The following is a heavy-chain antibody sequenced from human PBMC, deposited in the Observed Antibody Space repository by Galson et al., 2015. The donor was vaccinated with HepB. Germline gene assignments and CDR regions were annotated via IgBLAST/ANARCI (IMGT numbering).Heavy chain of an antibody. J-gene: IGHJ6*02. Sequence: SLRLSCAASGFTFSSYAMHWVRQAPGKGLEWVAVISYDGSNKYYADSVEGRFTISRDNSKNTLYLRMNSLRAEDTAVYYCARDYASSWYFNHYYGMDVWGQGTTVTVSS. V-gene: IGHV3-30*04. CDR3: ARDYASSWYFNHYYGMDV. CDR1: GFTFSSYA. CDR2: ISYDGSNK. D-gene: IGHD6-13*01.